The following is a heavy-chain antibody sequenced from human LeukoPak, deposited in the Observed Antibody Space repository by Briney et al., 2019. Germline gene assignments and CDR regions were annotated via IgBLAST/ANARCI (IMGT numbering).Heavy chain of an antibody. J-gene: IGHJ4*02. CDR2: IYYSGST. CDR1: GGSISSYY. V-gene: IGHV4-59*01. CDR3: ARGEYSSSYSPLNY. Sequence: SETLSLTCTVSGGSISSYYWSWLRQPPGKGLEWIGYIYYSGSTNYNPSLKSRVTISVDTSKNQFSLKLSSVTAADTAVYYCARGEYSSSYSPLNYWGQGTLVTVSS. D-gene: IGHD6-6*01.